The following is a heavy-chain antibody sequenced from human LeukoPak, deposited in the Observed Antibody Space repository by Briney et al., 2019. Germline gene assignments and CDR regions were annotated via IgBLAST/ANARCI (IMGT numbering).Heavy chain of an antibody. Sequence: QPGRSQRLSCAASGFTFSSYAMHWVRQAPGRGLEWVAVISYDGSNKYYADSVKGRFTISRDNSKNTLYLQMNSLRAEDTAVYYCAREQAFYSGYDYWGQGTLVTVSS. CDR1: GFTFSSYA. CDR2: ISYDGSNK. D-gene: IGHD5-12*01. CDR3: AREQAFYSGYDY. V-gene: IGHV3-30*04. J-gene: IGHJ4*02.